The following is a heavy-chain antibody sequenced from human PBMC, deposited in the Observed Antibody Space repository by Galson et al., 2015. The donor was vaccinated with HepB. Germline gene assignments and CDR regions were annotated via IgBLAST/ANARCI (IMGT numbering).Heavy chain of an antibody. CDR3: ARDWIRDGASYYFDY. D-gene: IGHD5-24*01. CDR1: GGSISNRNW. Sequence: SETLSLTCAVSGGSISNRNWWSWVRQSPGKRLEWIGQIYHSGDANYNPSFKSRVTMSVDTSKNQFSLKLSSVTAADTAIYYCARDWIRDGASYYFDYWGQGTLVTVSS. CDR2: IYHSGDA. V-gene: IGHV4/OR15-8*01. J-gene: IGHJ4*02.